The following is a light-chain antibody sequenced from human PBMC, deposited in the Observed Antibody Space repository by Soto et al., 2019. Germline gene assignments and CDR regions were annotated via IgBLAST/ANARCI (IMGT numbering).Light chain of an antibody. J-gene: IGKJ1*01. CDR1: QSISIW. V-gene: IGKV1-5*03. CDR2: KAS. CDR3: QQYNSDST. Sequence: DIQMTQSPSTLSASVGDRVTITCRASQSISIWLAWYQQKPGKAPNLLISKASSLESGVPSRFSGSGSGTEFTLTISSLQHYYFATYYCQQYNSDSTFGQGTKVEIK.